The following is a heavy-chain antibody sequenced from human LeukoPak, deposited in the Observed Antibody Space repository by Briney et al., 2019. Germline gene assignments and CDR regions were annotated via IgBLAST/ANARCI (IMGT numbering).Heavy chain of an antibody. V-gene: IGHV3-33*01. Sequence: PGGSLRLSCAASGFTLSSYGMHWVRQAPGKGLEWVAVIWYDGSNKYYADSVRGRFTISRDNSKNTLYLQMNSLRAEDTAVYYCARDESCSSTSCYQVYWGQGTLVTVSS. CDR1: GFTLSSYG. CDR2: IWYDGSNK. J-gene: IGHJ4*02. D-gene: IGHD2-2*01. CDR3: ARDESCSSTSCYQVY.